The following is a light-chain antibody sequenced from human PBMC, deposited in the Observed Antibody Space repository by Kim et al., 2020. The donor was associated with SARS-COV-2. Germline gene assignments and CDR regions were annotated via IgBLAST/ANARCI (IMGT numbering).Light chain of an antibody. CDR1: QPIRNNF. CDR3: PRSCGSAPNI. CDR2: HAS. V-gene: IGKV3D-20*02. J-gene: IGKJ2*01. Sequence: VLTQSPATLSLSPGERATLSCRASQPIRNNFLAWYHQKPGQPPRLLIYHASVMANGIPGRFSGRGSGTDFTLTINSLEPEDFALYYWPRSCGSAPNIFGQDTNLYI.